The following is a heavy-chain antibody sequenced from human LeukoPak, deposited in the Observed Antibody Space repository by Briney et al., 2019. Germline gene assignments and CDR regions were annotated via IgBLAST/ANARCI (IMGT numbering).Heavy chain of an antibody. CDR2: IHSDGIGT. CDR3: ARDHYYVPDY. D-gene: IGHD3-10*02. V-gene: IGHV3-74*03. CDR1: GFSFSTSW. Sequence: GGSLRLSCAASGFSFSTSWMHWVRQAPGKGLVWVSRIHSDGIGTTYADSVKGRFTISRDNSKNTLDLQMNNLRAEDTAVYYCARDHYYVPDYWGQGTLVTISS. J-gene: IGHJ4*02.